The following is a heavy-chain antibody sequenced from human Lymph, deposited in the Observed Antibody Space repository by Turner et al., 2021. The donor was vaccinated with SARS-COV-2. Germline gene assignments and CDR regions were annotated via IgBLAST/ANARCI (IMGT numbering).Heavy chain of an antibody. Sequence: EVQLVESGGGVVQPGGSLRLSCAASGCHFDAYAMHWVRQAPGKGLEWVSLISGDGGSTYYADSVKGRFTISRDDSKNSLYLQINSLRTEDTALYYCAKEGLSGRRLQFVPYFAYWGQGTLVSVSS. V-gene: IGHV3-43*02. D-gene: IGHD5-12*01. CDR2: ISGDGGST. CDR1: GCHFDAYA. J-gene: IGHJ4*02. CDR3: AKEGLSGRRLQFVPYFAY.